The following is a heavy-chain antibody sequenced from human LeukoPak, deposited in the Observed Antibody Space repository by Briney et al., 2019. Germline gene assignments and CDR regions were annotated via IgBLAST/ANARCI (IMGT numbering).Heavy chain of an antibody. Sequence: GGSLRLSCAASGFTFSSYAMHWVRQAPGKGLEWVAVIPYDGSNKYYADSVKGRFTISRDNSKNTLYLQMNSLRAEDTAVYYCASDILTGSTTDYWGQGTLVTVSS. CDR2: IPYDGSNK. J-gene: IGHJ4*02. CDR1: GFTFSSYA. D-gene: IGHD3-9*01. V-gene: IGHV3-30*04. CDR3: ASDILTGSTTDY.